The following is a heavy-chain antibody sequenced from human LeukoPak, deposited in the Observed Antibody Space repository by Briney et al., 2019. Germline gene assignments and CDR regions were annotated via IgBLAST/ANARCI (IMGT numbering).Heavy chain of an antibody. D-gene: IGHD5-12*01. J-gene: IGHJ6*03. CDR2: IYSSGST. Sequence: SETLSLTCTVSGGSIGSYYWSWIRQPAGKGLEWIGRIYSSGSTNYNPSLKSRVTMSVDTSKNQFSLKLSSVTAADTAVYYCARCRIVATKGYYMDVWGKGTTVTVSS. CDR3: ARCRIVATKGYYMDV. V-gene: IGHV4-4*07. CDR1: GGSIGSYY.